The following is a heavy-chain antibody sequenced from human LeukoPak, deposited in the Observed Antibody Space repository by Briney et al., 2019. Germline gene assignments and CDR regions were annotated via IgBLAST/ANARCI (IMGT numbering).Heavy chain of an antibody. CDR1: GGSISSYY. J-gene: IGHJ4*02. V-gene: IGHV4-59*08. CDR2: IYYSGST. D-gene: IGHD3-9*01. CDR3: ARHYDILTGSFDY. Sequence: SETLSLTCTVSGGSISSYYWSWIRQPPGKGLEWIGYIYYSGSTNYNPSLKSRVTISVDTSKNQFSLKLSSVTAADTAVYYCARHYDILTGSFDYWGQGILVTVSS.